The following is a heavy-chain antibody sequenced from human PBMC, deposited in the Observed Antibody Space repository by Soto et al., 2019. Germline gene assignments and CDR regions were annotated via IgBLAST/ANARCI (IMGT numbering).Heavy chain of an antibody. J-gene: IGHJ5*02. CDR1: GGTFSSYA. CDR2: IIPIFGAA. V-gene: IGHV1-69*12. Sequence: QVQLVQSGAEVKKPGSSVKVSCKASGGTFSSYAISWVRQAPGQGPGWTGGIIPIFGAAKYAQKFHGRVTITAYESTNRAYMELSSLRAADTAVYYCASAGQGVVVVAARYNWFDPWGQGTLVTVSS. D-gene: IGHD2-15*01. CDR3: ASAGQGVVVVAARYNWFDP.